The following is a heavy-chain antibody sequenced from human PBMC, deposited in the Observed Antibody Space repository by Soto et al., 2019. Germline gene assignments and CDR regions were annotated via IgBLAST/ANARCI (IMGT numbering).Heavy chain of an antibody. CDR1: GGSFSGYY. D-gene: IGHD2-8*02. J-gene: IGHJ4*02. V-gene: IGHV4-34*01. CDR2: INHSGST. Sequence: SETLSLTCAVYGGSFSGYYWTWIRQPPGTGLEWIGEINHSGSTNYNPSLKSRVTIPVDTSKSQFSLKLTSVTAADTAVYHCAKDKITGLFDYWGQGTLVTVSS. CDR3: AKDKITGLFDY.